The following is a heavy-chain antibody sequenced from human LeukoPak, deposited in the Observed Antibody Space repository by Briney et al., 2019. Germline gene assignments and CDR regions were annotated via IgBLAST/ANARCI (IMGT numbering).Heavy chain of an antibody. V-gene: IGHV3-72*01. Sequence: GGPLRLSCVVSGFTFSDHYMDWVRQAAGKGLEWVGRSRNKDHTYSTEYAASVGGRFTISRDLSKNSLYLQMNSLKVEDTAIYYCVRGHDFFDYWGQGTLGTVSS. CDR3: VRGHDFFDY. J-gene: IGHJ4*02. CDR1: GFTFSDHY. CDR2: SRNKDHTYST.